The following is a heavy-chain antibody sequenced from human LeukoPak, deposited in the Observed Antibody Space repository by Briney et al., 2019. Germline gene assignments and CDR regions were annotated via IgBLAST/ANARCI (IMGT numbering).Heavy chain of an antibody. CDR3: AKHAGVSSAWLSHFDY. V-gene: IGHV3-23*01. J-gene: IGHJ4*02. D-gene: IGHD6-19*01. Sequence: GGSLRLSCAASGFTFSNYAMSWVGQAPGKGLEWVSGISATGGSTYYADSVKGQFAISRDNSKNTLSLQMNNLRADDTAVYYCAKHAGVSSAWLSHFDYWGQGTLVTVSS. CDR2: ISATGGST. CDR1: GFTFSNYA.